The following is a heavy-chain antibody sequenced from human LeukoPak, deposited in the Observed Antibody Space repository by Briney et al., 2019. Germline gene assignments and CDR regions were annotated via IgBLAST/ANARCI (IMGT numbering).Heavy chain of an antibody. J-gene: IGHJ5*02. CDR1: GFTVSSNY. CDR3: ARGATRNWFDP. CDR2: IYSGGST. V-gene: IGHV3-66*01. Sequence: SGGSLRLSCAASGFTVSSNYMSWVRQAPGKGLEWVSVIYSGGSTYYADSVKGRFTISRDNSKNTLYLQMNSLRAEDTAVYYCARGATRNWFDPWGQGTLVTVSS.